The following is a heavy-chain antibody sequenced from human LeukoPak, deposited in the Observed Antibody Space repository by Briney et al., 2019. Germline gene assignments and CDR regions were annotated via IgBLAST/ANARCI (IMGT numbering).Heavy chain of an antibody. J-gene: IGHJ4*02. D-gene: IGHD3-22*01. V-gene: IGHV4-30-2*01. CDR3: ARGLVVVSSKPEYFDY. CDR2: IYHSGST. Sequence: SETLSLTCAVSGGSISSGGYSWSWIRQPPGKGLEWIGYIYHSGSTYYNPSLKSRVTISVDRSKNQFSLKLSSVTAADTAVYYCARGLVVVSSKPEYFDYWGQGTLVTVSS. CDR1: GGSISSGGYS.